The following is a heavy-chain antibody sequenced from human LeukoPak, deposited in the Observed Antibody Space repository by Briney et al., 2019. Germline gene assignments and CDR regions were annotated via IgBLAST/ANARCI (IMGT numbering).Heavy chain of an antibody. Sequence: GGSLRLSGAASRFTFSSYAMHWVRQAPGKGLEWVAVISSDGTENFYADSVRGRFTISRDNSKNTVYLQMNSLRPEDTAFYYCARSIVAAHNPSYFQYWGQGTLVTVSS. CDR3: ARSIVAAHNPSYFQY. D-gene: IGHD1-26*01. J-gene: IGHJ1*01. CDR2: ISSDGTEN. V-gene: IGHV3-30-3*01. CDR1: RFTFSSYA.